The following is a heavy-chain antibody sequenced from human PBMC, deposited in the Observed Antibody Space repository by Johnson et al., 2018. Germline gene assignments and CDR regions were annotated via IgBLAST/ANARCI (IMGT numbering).Heavy chain of an antibody. CDR2: ISGSGGST. CDR1: GFTFSSYA. J-gene: IGHJ6*02. D-gene: IGHD6-13*01. CDR3: AKLPEPGIAAAGVYYYYGMDV. Sequence: VQLVESGGGLVQPGGSLRLSCAASGFTFSSYAMSWVRQAPGKGLEWVSAISGSGGSTYYADSVKGRFTISRDNSKNTLYLQMNSLRAEDTAVYYCAKLPEPGIAAAGVYYYYGMDVWGQGTTVTVSS. V-gene: IGHV3-23*04.